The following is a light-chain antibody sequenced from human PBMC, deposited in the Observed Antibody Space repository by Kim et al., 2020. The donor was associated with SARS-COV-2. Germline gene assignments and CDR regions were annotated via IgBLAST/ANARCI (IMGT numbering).Light chain of an antibody. CDR3: NSRDSSGPVV. CDR1: SLRSYY. J-gene: IGLJ2*01. CDR2: GKN. Sequence: VALGQTVRITCQRDSLRSYYASWYQQKPGQAPVLVIYGKNNRPSGIPDRFSGSSSGNRASLTITGAQAEDEADYYCNSRDSSGPVVFGGGTQLTVL. V-gene: IGLV3-19*01.